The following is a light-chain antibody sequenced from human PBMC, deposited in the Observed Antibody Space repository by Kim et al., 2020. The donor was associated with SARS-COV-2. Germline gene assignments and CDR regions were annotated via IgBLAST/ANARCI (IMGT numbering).Light chain of an antibody. CDR2: DAV. J-gene: IGKJ5*01. CDR3: QQYENVPIT. CDR1: QDINSY. Sequence: ASVGDRVTVTCQANQDINSYLNWYQLKPGKAPKVLIYDAVNLETGVPLRFSGGGSGTRFSLPINSLQPEDVATYYCQQYENVPITFGQGTRLEIK. V-gene: IGKV1-33*01.